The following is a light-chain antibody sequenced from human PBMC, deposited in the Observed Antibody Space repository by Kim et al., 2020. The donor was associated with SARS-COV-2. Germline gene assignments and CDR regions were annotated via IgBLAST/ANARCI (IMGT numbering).Light chain of an antibody. CDR1: QSLSSAY. Sequence: SPEETATFSCRAQQSLSSAYTAWYQQKPDPAPRLLVFGASGRATGIPGSFSGSGSGTDFTLSSSRLEPEDFAVYYCQQYGGAPRTFGQGTKVDIK. V-gene: IGKV3-20*01. CDR3: QQYGGAPRT. J-gene: IGKJ1*01. CDR2: GAS.